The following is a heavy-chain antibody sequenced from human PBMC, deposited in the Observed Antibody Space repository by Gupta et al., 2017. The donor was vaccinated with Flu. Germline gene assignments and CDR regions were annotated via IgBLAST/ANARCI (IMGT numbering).Heavy chain of an antibody. V-gene: IGHV3-23*01. CDR1: GFTLSAYA. J-gene: IGHJ6*02. CDR2: ISGSGAAT. D-gene: IGHD2-15*01. Sequence: EVQLSESGGGLVQHGGSLRLSCAASGFTLSAYAMNWVRQAPGKGLQWVSGISGSGAATYYADSVRGRFTISRDNLKNTLFLEMNNLRAEDTALYYCAKDQYSTPDYFYGMDVWGQGTTVTVSS. CDR3: AKDQYSTPDYFYGMDV.